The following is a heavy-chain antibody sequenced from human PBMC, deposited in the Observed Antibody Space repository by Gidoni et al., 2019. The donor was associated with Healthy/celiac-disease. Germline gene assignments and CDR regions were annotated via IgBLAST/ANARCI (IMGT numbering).Heavy chain of an antibody. CDR2: SSGSGGST. V-gene: IGHV3-23*01. CDR3: AKDPNFWSGYYFDY. CDR1: GFTFSSYA. D-gene: IGHD3-3*01. Sequence: EVQLLESGGGLVQPGGSLRLSCAASGFTFSSYAMSWVRQAPGKGLEWVSASSGSGGSTYYADSVKGRLTISRDNSKNPLYLQMNSLRAEDTAVYYCAKDPNFWSGYYFDYWGQGTLVTVSS. J-gene: IGHJ4*02.